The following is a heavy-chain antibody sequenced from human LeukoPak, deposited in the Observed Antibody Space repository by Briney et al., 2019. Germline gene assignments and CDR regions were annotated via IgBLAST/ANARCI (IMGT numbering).Heavy chain of an antibody. Sequence: SETLSLTCAVYGGSFSGYYWSWIRQPPGKGLEWVGYIYYSGSTNYNPSLKSRVTISVDTSKNQFSLKLSSVTAADTAVYYCARTRYSGSYFAFDIWGQGTMVTVSS. CDR2: IYYSGST. V-gene: IGHV4-59*01. CDR3: ARTRYSGSYFAFDI. J-gene: IGHJ3*02. CDR1: GGSFSGYY. D-gene: IGHD1-26*01.